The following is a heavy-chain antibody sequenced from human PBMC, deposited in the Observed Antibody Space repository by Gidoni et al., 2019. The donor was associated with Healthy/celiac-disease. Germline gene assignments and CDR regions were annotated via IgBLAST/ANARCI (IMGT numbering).Heavy chain of an antibody. D-gene: IGHD6-19*01. CDR2: INPNRGGT. V-gene: IGHV1-2*02. CDR1: GYTFTGYY. Sequence: QVQLVQSAAEVKKPGSSLTVSCKASGYTFTGYYMHWVRQAPGQGLEWMGWINPNRGGTNYAQKFQGRVTMTRDTSISTAYMELSRLRSDDTAVYYWARDAVSGAVAGTGTIDYWGQGTLVTVSS. CDR3: ARDAVSGAVAGTGTIDY. J-gene: IGHJ4*02.